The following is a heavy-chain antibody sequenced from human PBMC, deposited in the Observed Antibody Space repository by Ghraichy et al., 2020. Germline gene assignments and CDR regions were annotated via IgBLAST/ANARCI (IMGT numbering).Heavy chain of an antibody. CDR3: TRAAATRETWFDP. J-gene: IGHJ5*02. Sequence: GGSLRLSCAASGFTFSGSAMHWVRQASGKGLEWIGRVRTKVDKYATLYGASMKGRVTISKADSKNTVFMQMNSLKTEDTAIYYCTRAAATRETWFDPWGQGTMVIVSS. D-gene: IGHD6-25*01. V-gene: IGHV3-73*01. CDR1: GFTFSGSA. CDR2: VRTKVDKYAT.